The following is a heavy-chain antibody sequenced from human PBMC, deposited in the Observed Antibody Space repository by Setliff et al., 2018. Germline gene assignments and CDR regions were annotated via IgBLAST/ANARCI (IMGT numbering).Heavy chain of an antibody. CDR2: ISYSGTT. Sequence: PSETLSLTCTVSGGSISSSSHYWGWLRQPPGKGLEWIGSISYSGTTYHNASVESRVTISIDTSRNQFSLELRSVTVADTATYYCVRPGGTTVVARHFDYWGSGILVTVSS. D-gene: IGHD2-15*01. CDR1: GGSISSSSHY. J-gene: IGHJ4*01. CDR3: VRPGGTTVVARHFDY. V-gene: IGHV4-39*01.